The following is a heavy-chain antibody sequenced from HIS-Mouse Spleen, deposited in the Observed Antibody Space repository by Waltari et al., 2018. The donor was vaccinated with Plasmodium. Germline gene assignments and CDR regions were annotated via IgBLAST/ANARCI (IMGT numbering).Heavy chain of an antibody. V-gene: IGHV4-34*01. CDR3: ARGSAAAGPFDY. Sequence: QVQLQQWGAGLLKPSETLSLTCAASGGSFSGYYWSWIRQPPGKGLEWIGEINHSGSTNYNPSLKSRVTISVDTSKNQFSLKLSSVTAADTAVYYCARGSAAAGPFDYWGQGTLVTVSS. D-gene: IGHD6-13*01. J-gene: IGHJ4*02. CDR2: INHSGST. CDR1: GGSFSGYY.